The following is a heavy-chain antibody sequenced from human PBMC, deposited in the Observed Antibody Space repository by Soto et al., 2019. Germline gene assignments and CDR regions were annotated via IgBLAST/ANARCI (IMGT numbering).Heavy chain of an antibody. D-gene: IGHD2-2*01. CDR1: GFTFSSYW. V-gene: IGHV3-74*01. CDR3: ARGAAAVYYYYYYGMDV. CDR2: INSDGSST. J-gene: IGHJ6*02. Sequence: GGSLRLSCAASGFTFSSYWMHWVRQAPGKGLVWVSRINSDGSSTSYADSVKGRFTISRDNAKNTLYLQVNSLRAEDTAVYYCARGAAAVYYYYYYGMDVWGQGTTVTVSS.